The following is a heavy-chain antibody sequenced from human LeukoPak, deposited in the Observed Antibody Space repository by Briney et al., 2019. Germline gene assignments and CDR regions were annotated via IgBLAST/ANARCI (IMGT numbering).Heavy chain of an antibody. J-gene: IGHJ4*02. V-gene: IGHV4-59*01. CDR1: GGSISSYY. D-gene: IGHD6-13*01. Sequence: PSETLSLTCTASGGSISSYYWSWIRQPPGKGLEWIGYIYYSGSTNYNPSLKSRVTISVDTSKNQFSLKLSSVTAADTAVYYCASAAPGIAAAGGFDYWGQGTLVTVSS. CDR3: ASAAPGIAAAGGFDY. CDR2: IYYSGST.